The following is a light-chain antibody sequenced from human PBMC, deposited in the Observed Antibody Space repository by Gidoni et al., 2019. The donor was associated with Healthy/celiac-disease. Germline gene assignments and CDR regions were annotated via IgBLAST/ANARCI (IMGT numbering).Light chain of an antibody. CDR3: QSYDSSLSGSNV. CDR2: GNS. Sequence: QSVLPQPPSVSGPPGQRVTISCTGSSSNIGEGYDVHWYQQLPGTAPNLLIYGNSKRPAGVPDRFSGSKSGTAASMAITGLQAEDEADYYCQSYDSSLSGSNVFGTGTKVTVL. J-gene: IGLJ1*01. CDR1: SSNIGEGYD. V-gene: IGLV1-40*01.